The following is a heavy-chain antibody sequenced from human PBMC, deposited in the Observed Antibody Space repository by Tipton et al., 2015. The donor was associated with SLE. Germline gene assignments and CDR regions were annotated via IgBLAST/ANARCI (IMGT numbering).Heavy chain of an antibody. CDR2: IYTSGST. CDR1: GGSISSGSYY. CDR3: AKGRYFDSTGFRSEHWFYGMDV. D-gene: IGHD3-22*01. V-gene: IGHV4-61*02. Sequence: TLSLTCTVSGGSISSGSYYWSWIRQPAGKGLEWIGRIYTSGSTNYNPSLKSRVTISVDTSKNQFSLKLNSVTAADTAVYYCAKGRYFDSTGFRSEHWFYGMDVWGQGTTVTVSS. J-gene: IGHJ6*02.